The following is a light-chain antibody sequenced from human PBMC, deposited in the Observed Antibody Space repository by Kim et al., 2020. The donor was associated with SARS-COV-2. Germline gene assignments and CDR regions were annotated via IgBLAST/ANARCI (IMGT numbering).Light chain of an antibody. CDR3: QQRYSWPPLT. Sequence: VLTQSPATLSLSPGERATLSCRASQSVVNYLAWFQQKPGQAPRLLIYDASNRATGIPARFSGSGSGTDFTLTISSLEPEDFAIYYCQQRYSWPPLTFGGGTKVDIK. CDR1: QSVVNY. CDR2: DAS. V-gene: IGKV3-11*01. J-gene: IGKJ4*01.